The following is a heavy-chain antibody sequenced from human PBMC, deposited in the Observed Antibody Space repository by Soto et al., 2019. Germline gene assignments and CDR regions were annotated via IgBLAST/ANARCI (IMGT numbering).Heavy chain of an antibody. CDR3: AKDQGIAAREASYYYGMDV. CDR1: GFTFSSYA. CDR2: ISGSGGST. J-gene: IGHJ6*02. D-gene: IGHD6-6*01. Sequence: LRLSCAASGFTFSSYAMSWVRQAPGKGLEWVSAISGSGGSTYYADSVKGRFTISRDNSKNTLYLQMNSLRAEDTAVYYCAKDQGIAAREASYYYGMDVWGQSTTVTVSS. V-gene: IGHV3-23*01.